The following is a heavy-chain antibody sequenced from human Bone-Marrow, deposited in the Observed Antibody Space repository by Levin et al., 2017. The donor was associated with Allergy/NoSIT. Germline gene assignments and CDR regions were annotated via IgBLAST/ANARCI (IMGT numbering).Heavy chain of an antibody. J-gene: IGHJ4*02. D-gene: IGHD2-8*01. V-gene: IGHV3-23*01. CDR3: AKDAERTNTRGYFDY. Sequence: GESLKISCAASGFTFSNYAMTWVRQAPGKGLEWVSVISDSGAGTYYADSVTGRFTLSRDNSKNTLYLQMNSLRAEDTAIYYCAKDAERTNTRGYFDYWGQGTLVTVSS. CDR1: GFTFSNYA. CDR2: ISDSGAGT.